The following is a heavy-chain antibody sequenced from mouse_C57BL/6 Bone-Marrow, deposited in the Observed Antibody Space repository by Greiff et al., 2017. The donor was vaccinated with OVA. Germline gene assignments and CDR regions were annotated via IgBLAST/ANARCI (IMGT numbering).Heavy chain of an antibody. CDR2: IDPSDSET. V-gene: IGHV1-52*01. CDR3: ARWDSYYFDY. D-gene: IGHD4-1*01. Sequence: QVQLQQSGAELVRPGSSVKLSCKASGYTFTSYWMHWVKQRPIQGLEWIGNIDPSDSETHYNQKFKDKATLTVDKSSSTAYMQLSSLTSEDSAVYYCARWDSYYFDYWGQGTTLTVSS. J-gene: IGHJ2*01. CDR1: GYTFTSYW.